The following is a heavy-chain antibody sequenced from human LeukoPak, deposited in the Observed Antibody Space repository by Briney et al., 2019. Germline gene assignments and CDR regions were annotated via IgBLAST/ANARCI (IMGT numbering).Heavy chain of an antibody. CDR2: IIPILGIA. J-gene: IGHJ4*02. CDR3: ATDWGYSSGWYSRSGFDY. Sequence: SVKVSCKASGGTFSSYTISWVRQAPGQGLEWMGRIIPILGIANYAQKFQGRVTMTEDTSTDTAYMELSSLRSEDTAVYYCATDWGYSSGWYSRSGFDYWGQGTLVTVSS. D-gene: IGHD6-19*01. CDR1: GGTFSSYT. V-gene: IGHV1-69*04.